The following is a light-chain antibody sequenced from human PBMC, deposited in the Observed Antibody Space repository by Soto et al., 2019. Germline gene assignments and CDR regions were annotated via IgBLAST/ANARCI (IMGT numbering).Light chain of an antibody. V-gene: IGLV1-40*01. J-gene: IGLJ3*02. CDR3: HSYDSSLSAVV. Sequence: QSVLTQPPSVSGAPGQRVTISCTGTSSNIGAGYDVHWYQQLPGKAPTLLIYSNNVRPSGVPDRFSGSKSGTSASLAITGLQADDEADYYCHSYDSSLSAVVFGGGTKLTVL. CDR1: SSNIGAGYD. CDR2: SNN.